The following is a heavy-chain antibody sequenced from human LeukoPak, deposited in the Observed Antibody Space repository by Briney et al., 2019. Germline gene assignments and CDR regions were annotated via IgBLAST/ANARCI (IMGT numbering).Heavy chain of an antibody. Sequence: GRSLRLSCAASGFTFSSYPMHWVRQAPGKGLEWVAVISYDGNNKYYADSVKGRFTIARDNSKDTLYLQMNSLRAEDTAVYYCARAVGQLWIFDYWGQGTLVTVSS. V-gene: IGHV3-30-3*01. CDR3: ARAVGQLWIFDY. CDR1: GFTFSSYP. CDR2: ISYDGNNK. D-gene: IGHD5-18*01. J-gene: IGHJ4*02.